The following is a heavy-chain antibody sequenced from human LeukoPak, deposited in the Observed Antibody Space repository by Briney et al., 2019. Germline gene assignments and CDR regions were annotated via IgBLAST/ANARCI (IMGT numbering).Heavy chain of an antibody. CDR2: INHSGST. D-gene: IGHD4-11*01. CDR3: ARQRHTVTTFDY. CDR1: GGSFSGYY. Sequence: SETLSLTCAVYGGSFSGYYWSWIRQPPGKGLEWIGEINHSGSTNYNPSLKSRVTISVDTSKNQFSLKLSSVTAADTAVYYCARQRHTVTTFDYWGQGTLVTVSS. V-gene: IGHV4-34*01. J-gene: IGHJ4*02.